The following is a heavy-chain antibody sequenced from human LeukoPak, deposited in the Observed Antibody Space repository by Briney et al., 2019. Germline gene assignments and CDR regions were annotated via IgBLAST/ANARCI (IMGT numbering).Heavy chain of an antibody. Sequence: GGSLRLSCAASGFTFSSYAMHWVRQAPGKGLEYVSAISSNGGSTYYANSVKGRFTISRDNSKNSLYLQMNSLRAEDTAVYYCARGHYDFWSGYYPLFDYWGQGTLVTVSS. J-gene: IGHJ4*02. D-gene: IGHD3-3*01. V-gene: IGHV3-64*01. CDR1: GFTFSSYA. CDR3: ARGHYDFWSGYYPLFDY. CDR2: ISSNGGST.